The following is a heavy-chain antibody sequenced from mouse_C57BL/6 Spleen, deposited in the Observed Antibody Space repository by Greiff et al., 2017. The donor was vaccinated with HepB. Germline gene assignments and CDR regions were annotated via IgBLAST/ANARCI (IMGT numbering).Heavy chain of an antibody. CDR2: IYPGSGST. D-gene: IGHD2-10*02. Sequence: VQLQQSGAELVKPGASVKMSCKASGYTFTSYWITWVKQRPGQGLEWIGDIYPGSGSTNYNEKFKSKATLTVDTSSSTAYLQLSSLTSEDSAVYYCALYGNSAMDYWGQGTSVTVSS. J-gene: IGHJ4*01. V-gene: IGHV1-55*01. CDR1: GYTFTSYW. CDR3: ALYGNSAMDY.